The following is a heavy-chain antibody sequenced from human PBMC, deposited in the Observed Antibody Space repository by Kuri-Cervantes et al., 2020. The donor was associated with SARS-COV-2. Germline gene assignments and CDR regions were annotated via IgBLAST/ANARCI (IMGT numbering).Heavy chain of an antibody. D-gene: IGHD3-22*01. CDR3: ARDSGYYDSSGYWWNYYGMDV. V-gene: IGHV3-48*03. CDR1: GFTFSSYE. J-gene: IGHJ6*02. Sequence: LSLTCAASGFTFSSYEMNWVRQAPGKGLEWVSYISSSGSTIYYADSVKGRFTISRDNAKNSLYLQMNSLRAEDTAVYYCARDSGYYDSSGYWWNYYGMDVWGQGTTVTVSS. CDR2: ISSSGSTI.